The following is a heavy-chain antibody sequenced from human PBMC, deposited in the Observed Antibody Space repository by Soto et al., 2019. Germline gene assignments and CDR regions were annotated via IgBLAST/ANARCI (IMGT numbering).Heavy chain of an antibody. J-gene: IGHJ4*02. Sequence: SETLSLTCTVSGGSISSGGYYWSWIRQHPGKGLEGIGYIYYSGSNYYNQSLQSRVTIPVDTSKNQFSLKLSSVTAADTAVYYCARDSSGYYSYWGQGTLVSVSS. CDR3: ARDSSGYYSY. CDR2: IYYSGSN. V-gene: IGHV4-31*03. D-gene: IGHD3-22*01. CDR1: GGSISSGGYY.